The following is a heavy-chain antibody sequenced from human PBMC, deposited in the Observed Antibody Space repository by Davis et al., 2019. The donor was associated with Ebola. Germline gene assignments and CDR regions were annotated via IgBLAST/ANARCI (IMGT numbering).Heavy chain of an antibody. V-gene: IGHV5-51*01. CDR2: IYPGDSDT. Sequence: GESLKISCKGSGYSFTSYRIGWVRQMPGKGLEWMGIIYPGDSDTRYSPSFQGQVTISADKSISTAYLQWSSLKASDTAMYYCARHSFLDILTGYSTWGAFDIWGQGTMVTVSS. D-gene: IGHD3-9*01. CDR1: GYSFTSYR. CDR3: ARHSFLDILTGYSTWGAFDI. J-gene: IGHJ3*02.